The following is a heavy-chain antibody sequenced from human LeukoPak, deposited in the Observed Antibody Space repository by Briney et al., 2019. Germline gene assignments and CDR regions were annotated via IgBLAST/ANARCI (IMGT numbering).Heavy chain of an antibody. CDR3: ARDSDTNYDILTGYYRYYFDY. Sequence: ASVKVSCKASGFTFSSYSMNWVRQAPGKGLEWVSSISSSSSYIYYADSVKGRFTISRDNAKNSLYLQMNSLRAEDTAVYYCARDSDTNYDILTGYYRYYFDYWGQGTLVTVSS. CDR1: GFTFSSYS. CDR2: ISSSSSYI. V-gene: IGHV3-21*01. D-gene: IGHD3-9*01. J-gene: IGHJ4*02.